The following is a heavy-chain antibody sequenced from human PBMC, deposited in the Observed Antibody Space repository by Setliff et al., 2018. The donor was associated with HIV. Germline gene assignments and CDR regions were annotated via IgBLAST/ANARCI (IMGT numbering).Heavy chain of an antibody. CDR3: ARGGRLQYFDWPSYAMDV. V-gene: IGHV3-23*01. D-gene: IGHD3-9*01. CDR1: GLTFSSYA. J-gene: IGHJ6*02. Sequence: GGSLRLSCAASGLTFSSYAMSWVRQAPGKGLEWVSATSGSGGSTFYADSVKGRFTISRDNGKNLLYLQMNSLRAEDTAVYYCARGGRLQYFDWPSYAMDVWGQGTTVTVSS. CDR2: TSGSGGST.